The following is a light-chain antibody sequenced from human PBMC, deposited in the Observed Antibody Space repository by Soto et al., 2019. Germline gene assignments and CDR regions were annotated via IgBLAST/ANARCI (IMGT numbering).Light chain of an antibody. CDR1: QTISRW. CDR2: TAS. CDR3: QEYNNYWT. J-gene: IGKJ1*01. Sequence: DIQMTQFPSTLSASVGDTVTITCRASQTISRWLAWYQQKPGKAPRLLIYTASTLESGVPSRFSASGSGTEFTLTISSLHPDDFATYYCQEYNNYWTFGQGTKVDI. V-gene: IGKV1-5*01.